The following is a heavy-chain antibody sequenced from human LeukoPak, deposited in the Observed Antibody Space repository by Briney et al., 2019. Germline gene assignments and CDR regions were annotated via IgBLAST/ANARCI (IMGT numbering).Heavy chain of an antibody. J-gene: IGHJ4*02. V-gene: IGHV4-39*01. CDR2: IYYSGST. Sequence: TSETLSLTCTVSGGSISSSSYYWGWIRQPPGKGLEWIGSIYYSGSTYYNPSLKSRVTISVDTSKNQFSLKLSSVTAADTAVYYCARRVGALNFDYWGPGTLVTVSS. CDR3: ARRVGALNFDY. CDR1: GGSISSSSYY. D-gene: IGHD2-21*01.